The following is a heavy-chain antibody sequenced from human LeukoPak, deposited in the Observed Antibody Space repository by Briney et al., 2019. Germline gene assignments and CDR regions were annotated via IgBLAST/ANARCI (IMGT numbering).Heavy chain of an antibody. Sequence: ASVKVSCKVSGYTLTELSMHWVRQAPGKGLEWMGGFDPEDGETIYAQKFQGRVTMTEGTSTDTAYMELSSLRSEDTAVYYCATDTAMALFDYWGQGTLVTVSS. CDR2: FDPEDGET. CDR1: GYTLTELS. D-gene: IGHD5-18*01. J-gene: IGHJ4*02. CDR3: ATDTAMALFDY. V-gene: IGHV1-24*01.